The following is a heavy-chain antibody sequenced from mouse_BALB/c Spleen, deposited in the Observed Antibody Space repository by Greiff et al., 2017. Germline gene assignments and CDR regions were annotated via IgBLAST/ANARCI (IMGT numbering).Heavy chain of an antibody. D-gene: IGHD2-4*01. CDR3: ARRSTMITTYAMDY. CDR2: ISSGGSYT. Sequence: DVMLVESGGGLVKPGGSLKLSCAASGFTFSSYAMSWVRQSPEKRLEWVAEISSGGSYTYYPDTVTGRFTISRDNAKNTLYLEMSSLRSEDTAMYYCARRSTMITTYAMDYWGQGTSVTVSS. CDR1: GFTFSSYA. J-gene: IGHJ4*01. V-gene: IGHV5-9-4*01.